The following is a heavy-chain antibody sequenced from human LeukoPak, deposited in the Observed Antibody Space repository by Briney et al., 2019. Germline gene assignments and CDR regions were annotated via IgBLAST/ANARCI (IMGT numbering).Heavy chain of an antibody. D-gene: IGHD2-21*02. CDR1: GITFSSYG. CDR3: ARDGSRGNLVTAPDY. V-gene: IGHV3-23*01. J-gene: IGHJ4*02. CDR2: IGSTGGTT. Sequence: GGTLRLSCAASGITFSSYGMSRVRQAPGKGLEWVSSIGSTGGTTYYADSVKGRFTISRDNSKNTLYLQMNSLRAEDTAIYYCARDGSRGNLVTAPDYWGQGTLVTVSS.